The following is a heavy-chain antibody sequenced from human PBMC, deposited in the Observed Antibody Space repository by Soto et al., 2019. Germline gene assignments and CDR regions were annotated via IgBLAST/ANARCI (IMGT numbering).Heavy chain of an antibody. Sequence: QVQLQESGPGLVKPSQTLSLTCTVSGGSISRGEYFWSWIRQPPGKGLEWIAYIDYSGSTYYNPSLKSRVTISVDTSKNQCSLKLSSVTAADTAVYYCARVLQLWLNAFDIWGQGTMVTVSS. CDR1: GGSISRGEYF. CDR3: ARVLQLWLNAFDI. D-gene: IGHD5-18*01. J-gene: IGHJ3*02. V-gene: IGHV4-30-4*01. CDR2: IDYSGST.